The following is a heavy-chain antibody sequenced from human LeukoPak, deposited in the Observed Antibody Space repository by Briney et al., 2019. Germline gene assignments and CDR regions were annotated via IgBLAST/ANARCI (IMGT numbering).Heavy chain of an antibody. J-gene: IGHJ4*02. CDR1: GFTFSSHW. CDR3: AKEGNGDYFVDY. Sequence: GGSLRLSCAASGFTFSSHWMTWIRQAPGKGLEWVASIKKDVGEKFYVDSVKGRFTISRDNAKNSLYLQMNSLRAEDTALYYCAKEGNGDYFVDYWGQGTLVTVSS. CDR2: IKKDVGEK. V-gene: IGHV3-7*03. D-gene: IGHD4-17*01.